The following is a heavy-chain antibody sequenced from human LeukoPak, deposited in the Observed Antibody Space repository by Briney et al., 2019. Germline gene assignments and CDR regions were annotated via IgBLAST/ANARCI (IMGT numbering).Heavy chain of an antibody. D-gene: IGHD3-3*01. CDR2: IYHSGST. J-gene: IGHJ4*02. CDR1: GYSISSGYY. CDR3: ARHSDTIFGVVITYFDY. V-gene: IGHV4-38-2*01. Sequence: SETLSLTCAVSGYSISSGYYWGWIRQPPGKGLEWIGSIYHSGSTYYNPSLKSRVTISVDTSKNQFSLKLSSVTAADTAVSYCARHSDTIFGVVITYFDYWGQGTLVTVSS.